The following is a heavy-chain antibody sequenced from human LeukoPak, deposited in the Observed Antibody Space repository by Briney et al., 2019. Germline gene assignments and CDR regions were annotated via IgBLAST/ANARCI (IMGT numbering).Heavy chain of an antibody. CDR3: ARDRSYGDYAYYYYYGMDV. Sequence: GGSLRLSCAASGFIFSDYYMSWIRQAPGKGLEWVSYISSSGSAIYYADSVKGRFTMSRDNAKNSLYLQMNSLRAEDTAVCYCARDRSYGDYAYYYYYGMDVWGQGTTVTVSS. CDR2: ISSSGSAI. V-gene: IGHV3-11*01. CDR1: GFIFSDYY. D-gene: IGHD4-17*01. J-gene: IGHJ6*02.